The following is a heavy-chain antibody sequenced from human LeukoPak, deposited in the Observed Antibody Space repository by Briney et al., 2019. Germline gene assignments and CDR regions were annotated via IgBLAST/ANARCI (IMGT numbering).Heavy chain of an antibody. CDR3: ARHGPTVTTTSNWFDP. CDR2: INHSGST. J-gene: IGHJ5*02. CDR1: GFTFSSYS. D-gene: IGHD4-17*01. Sequence: GSLRLSCAASGFTFSSYSMNWIRQPPGKGLEWIGEINHSGSTNYNPSLKSRVTISVDTSKNQFSLKLSSVTAADTAVYYCARHGPTVTTTSNWFDPWGQGTLVTVSS. V-gene: IGHV4-34*01.